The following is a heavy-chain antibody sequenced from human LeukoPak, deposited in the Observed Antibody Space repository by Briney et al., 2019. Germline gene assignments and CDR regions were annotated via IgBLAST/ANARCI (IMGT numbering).Heavy chain of an antibody. CDR1: GFTFSSYW. Sequence: GGSLRLSCAASGFTFSSYWMSWVRQAPGKGLEWVANIKQDGSEKYYVDSVKGRFTISRDNAKNSLYLQMNSLRAEDTAVYYCAREMGRDQPWHYTAMAYYYYYGMDVWGQGTTVTVSS. CDR2: IKQDGSEK. J-gene: IGHJ6*02. CDR3: AREMGRDQPWHYTAMAYYYYYGMDV. V-gene: IGHV3-7*01. D-gene: IGHD5-18*01.